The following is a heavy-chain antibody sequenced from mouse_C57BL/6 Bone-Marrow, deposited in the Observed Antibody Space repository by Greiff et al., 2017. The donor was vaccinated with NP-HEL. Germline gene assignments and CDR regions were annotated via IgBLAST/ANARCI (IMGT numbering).Heavy chain of an antibody. CDR3: TLYDSRPIPY. CDR1: GFTFSDAW. CDR2: IRNKANNHAS. D-gene: IGHD2-3*01. V-gene: IGHV6-6*01. J-gene: IGHJ2*01. Sequence: EVQLVESGGGLVQPGGSMKLSCAASGFTFSDAWMDWVRQSPEKGLEWVAEIRNKANNHASYYAESVKGRFTISRDDSKSSVYLQMNSLRAEDTGIYYCTLYDSRPIPYWGQGTTLTVSS.